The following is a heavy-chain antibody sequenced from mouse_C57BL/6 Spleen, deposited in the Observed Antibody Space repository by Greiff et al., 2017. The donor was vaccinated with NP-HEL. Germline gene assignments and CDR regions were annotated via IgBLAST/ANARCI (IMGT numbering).Heavy chain of an antibody. CDR3: ASEEGNAWFAY. CDR1: GYSITSGYY. V-gene: IGHV3-6*01. Sequence: EVQLQQSGPGLVKPSQSLSLTCSVTGYSITSGYYWNWIRQFPGNKLEWMGYISYDGSNNYNQSLKNRISITRDTSKNQCFLKLNSVTTEDTATYYCASEEGNAWFAYWGQGTLVTVSA. CDR2: ISYDGSN. J-gene: IGHJ3*01. D-gene: IGHD2-1*01.